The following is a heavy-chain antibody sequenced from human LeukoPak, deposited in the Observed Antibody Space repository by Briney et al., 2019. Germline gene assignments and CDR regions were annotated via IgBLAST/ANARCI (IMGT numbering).Heavy chain of an antibody. J-gene: IGHJ6*02. CDR2: ISGGGVTT. V-gene: IGHV3-23*01. CDR3: ARNQQLGGHSYYYYGMDV. Sequence: GGSLRLSCVGSGFTSIAYALTWARQAPGKGLEWVSGISGGGVTTYYADSVKGRSTISRDNKNTLYLQMNSLRADDTAIYYCARNQQLGGHSYYYYGMDVWGQGTTVTVSS. D-gene: IGHD3-16*01. CDR1: GFTSIAYA.